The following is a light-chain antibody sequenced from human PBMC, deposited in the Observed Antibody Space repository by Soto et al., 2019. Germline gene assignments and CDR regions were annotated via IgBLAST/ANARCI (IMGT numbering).Light chain of an antibody. J-gene: IGKJ1*01. CDR2: DVS. CDR3: QQYHRYST. CDR1: QSINAW. Sequence: DIQMTPSPSTLSASVGDRGTITCRASQSINAWLAWYQQKPGKAPKLLIYDVSTLDSGVPSRFSGSASGTEFTLTISSLESDDFATYYCQQYHRYSTFGQGTKVDI. V-gene: IGKV1-5*01.